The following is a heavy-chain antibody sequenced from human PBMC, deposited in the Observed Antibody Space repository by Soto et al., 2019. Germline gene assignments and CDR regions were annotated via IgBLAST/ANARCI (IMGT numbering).Heavy chain of an antibody. Sequence: EVQLVESGGGLVQPGGSLRLSCAASGFTFSSYSMNWVRQAPGKGLEWVSYISSSSSTIYYADSVKGRFTISRDNAKNSLYLQMNSLRAEDMAVYYCARDGLWFGESDYGMDVWGQGTTVTVSS. CDR1: GFTFSSYS. CDR2: ISSSSSTI. J-gene: IGHJ6*02. CDR3: ARDGLWFGESDYGMDV. D-gene: IGHD3-10*01. V-gene: IGHV3-48*01.